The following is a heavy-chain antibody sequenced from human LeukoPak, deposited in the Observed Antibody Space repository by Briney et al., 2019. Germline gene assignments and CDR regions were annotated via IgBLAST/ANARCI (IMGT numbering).Heavy chain of an antibody. D-gene: IGHD2-15*01. CDR2: INPNSGGT. CDR1: GYTFTGYY. V-gene: IGHV1-2*02. CDR3: ARGARDIVVVVAATTTYYYYYMDV. J-gene: IGHJ6*03. Sequence: ASVKVSCKASGYTFTGYYMHWVRQAPGQGLEWMGWINPNSGGTNYAQKFQGRVTMPRDTSISTAYMELSRLRSDDTAVYYCARGARDIVVVVAATTTYYYYYMDVWGKGTTVTVSS.